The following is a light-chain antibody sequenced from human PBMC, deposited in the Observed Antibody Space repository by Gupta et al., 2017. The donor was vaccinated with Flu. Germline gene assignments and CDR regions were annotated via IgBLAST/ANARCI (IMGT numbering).Light chain of an antibody. Sequence: VLTQSPATLSLSPGERATLSCRASQSISTDLAWYQQRPGQAPRLLIYGASNRATGIPARFSGSGSGTDFTLTISSLEPEDFAVYYCQQRSSWPPMYTFGQGTKLEIK. V-gene: IGKV3-11*01. J-gene: IGKJ2*01. CDR1: QSISTD. CDR2: GAS. CDR3: QQRSSWPPMYT.